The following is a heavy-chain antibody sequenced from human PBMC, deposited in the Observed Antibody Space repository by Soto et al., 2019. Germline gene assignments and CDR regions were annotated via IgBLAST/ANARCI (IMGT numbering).Heavy chain of an antibody. CDR2: VGGSGAGT. Sequence: GGSLRLSCAASGFTFSTYTMTWVRQAPGKGLEWVSSVGGSGAGTYYADSVKGRFTISRDNSKNTLYLQMNSLRPEDTAIYYCTKAREVTLVRISLAKWDQETLFTVSS. J-gene: IGHJ4*02. V-gene: IGHV3-23*01. CDR3: TKAREVTLVRISLAK. CDR1: GFTFSTYT. D-gene: IGHD3-10*01.